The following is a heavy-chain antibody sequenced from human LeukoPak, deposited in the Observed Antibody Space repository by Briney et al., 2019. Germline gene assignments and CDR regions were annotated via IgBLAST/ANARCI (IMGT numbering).Heavy chain of an antibody. V-gene: IGHV3-30*04. CDR2: ISYDGSNK. D-gene: IGHD6-25*01. Sequence: GGSLRLSCAASGFTFSSYAMHWVRQAPGKGLEWVAVISYDGSNKYNADSVKGRFTISRDNSKNTLYLQMNSLRAEDTAVYYCARDGLTAATLHWCFDLWGRGTLVTVSS. J-gene: IGHJ2*01. CDR3: ARDGLTAATLHWCFDL. CDR1: GFTFSSYA.